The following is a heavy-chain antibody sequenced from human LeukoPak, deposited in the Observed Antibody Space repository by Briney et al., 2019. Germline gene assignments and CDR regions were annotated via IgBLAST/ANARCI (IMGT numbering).Heavy chain of an antibody. CDR3: ARTVIGDGYKWEPYFDY. V-gene: IGHV5-51*01. CDR1: GYSFTSYW. J-gene: IGHJ4*02. D-gene: IGHD5-24*01. Sequence: GESLKISCKGSGYSFTSYWIGWVRQMPGKGLEWMGIIYPGDSDTRYSPSFQGQVTISADKSISTAYLQWSSLKASDTAMYYCARTVIGDGYKWEPYFDYWGQGTLVTVSS. CDR2: IYPGDSDT.